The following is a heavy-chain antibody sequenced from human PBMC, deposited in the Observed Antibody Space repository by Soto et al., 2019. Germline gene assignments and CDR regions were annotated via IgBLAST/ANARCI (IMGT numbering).Heavy chain of an antibody. CDR1: GGRVSNYW. CDR3: ARRDYSTSSLGPFDH. V-gene: IGHV5-51*01. D-gene: IGHD6-6*01. J-gene: IGHJ4*02. Sequence: VNLSCKGSGGRVSNYWSGWVRQMPGKGLEWMAIINPGDSESRYSPSFQGQVTISADKSISTAYLQWNSLKASDTAFYFCARRDYSTSSLGPFDHWGPGILVTVSS. CDR2: INPGDSES.